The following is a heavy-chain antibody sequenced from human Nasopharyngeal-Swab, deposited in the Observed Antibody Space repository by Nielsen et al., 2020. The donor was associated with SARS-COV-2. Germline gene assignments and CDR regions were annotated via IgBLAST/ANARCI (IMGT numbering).Heavy chain of an antibody. J-gene: IGHJ4*02. V-gene: IGHV1-18*04. CDR1: GCTFTSYG. CDR3: ARALNYYDSSGYDY. Sequence: ASVKVSCKASGCTFTSYGISWVRQAPGQGLEWMGWISAYNGNTNYAQKLQGRVTMTTDTSTSTAYMELRSLRSDDTAVYYCARALNYYDSSGYDYWGQGTLVTVSS. CDR2: ISAYNGNT. D-gene: IGHD3-22*01.